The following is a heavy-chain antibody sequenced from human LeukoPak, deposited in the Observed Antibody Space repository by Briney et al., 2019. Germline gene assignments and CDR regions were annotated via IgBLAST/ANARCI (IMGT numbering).Heavy chain of an antibody. J-gene: IGHJ3*02. CDR3: ASYCSGGSCYFHVHAFDI. V-gene: IGHV4-34*01. Sequence: SETLSLTCAVYGGSFSGYYWSWIRQPPGKGLEWMGEINHSGSTNYNPSLKSRVTISVDTSKNQFSLKLSSVTAADTAVYYCASYCSGGSCYFHVHAFDIWGQGTMVTVSS. CDR1: GGSFSGYY. CDR2: INHSGST. D-gene: IGHD2-15*01.